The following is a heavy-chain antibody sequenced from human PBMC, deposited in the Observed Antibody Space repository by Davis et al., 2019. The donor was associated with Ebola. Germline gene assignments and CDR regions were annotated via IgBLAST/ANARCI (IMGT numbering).Heavy chain of an antibody. CDR1: GFTVSDNY. V-gene: IGHV3-66*01. J-gene: IGHJ4*02. CDR3: ADVETGSAY. Sequence: GGSLRLSCAASGFTVSDNYMSWVRQAPGKGLEWVSSIFSGGKIFYADSVKGRFSISRDTSKNMLYLQMSSLRVEDTGVYYCADVETGSAYWGQGTLVTVSS. CDR2: IFSGGKI. D-gene: IGHD1-1*01.